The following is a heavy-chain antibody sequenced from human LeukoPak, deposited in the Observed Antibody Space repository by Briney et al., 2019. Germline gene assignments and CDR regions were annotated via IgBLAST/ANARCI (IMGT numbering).Heavy chain of an antibody. J-gene: IGHJ4*02. CDR3: ARGGYSRPIFDY. Sequence: ASVEVSCKASGYIFTSYQMHWVRQAPGQGLEWMGAVNPSGGITTYAQKFQGRVTMTSDTSTSTVYMELSGLRSEDTAVYYCARGGYSRPIFDYWGQGTLVTVSS. D-gene: IGHD5-24*01. CDR1: GYIFTSYQ. CDR2: VNPSGGIT. V-gene: IGHV1-46*01.